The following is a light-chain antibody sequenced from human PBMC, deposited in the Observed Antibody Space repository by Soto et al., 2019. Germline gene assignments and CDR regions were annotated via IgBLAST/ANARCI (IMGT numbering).Light chain of an antibody. J-gene: IGLJ3*02. V-gene: IGLV2-23*01. CDR3: CSFARGSTLV. Sequence: QSALTQPASVSGSPGQSITISCTGTSSDVGSYNLVSWYQQHPGNAPKLMIYEGSKRPSGVSNRFFGSKSGNPASLTISGLQAEDEADYYCCSFARGSTLVFGGGTKLTVL. CDR1: SSDVGSYNL. CDR2: EGS.